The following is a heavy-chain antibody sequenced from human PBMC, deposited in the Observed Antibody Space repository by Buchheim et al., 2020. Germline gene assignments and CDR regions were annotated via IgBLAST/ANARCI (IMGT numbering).Heavy chain of an antibody. Sequence: QVQLVESGGGVVQPGRSLRLSCAASGFTFSSYGMHWVRQAPGKGLEWVAVISYDGSNKYYADSVKGRFIISRDNSKNTLYLQMNSLRAEDTAVYYCAKDRRYYDSSGMFDYWGQGTL. CDR2: ISYDGSNK. V-gene: IGHV3-30*18. CDR3: AKDRRYYDSSGMFDY. J-gene: IGHJ4*02. D-gene: IGHD3-22*01. CDR1: GFTFSSYG.